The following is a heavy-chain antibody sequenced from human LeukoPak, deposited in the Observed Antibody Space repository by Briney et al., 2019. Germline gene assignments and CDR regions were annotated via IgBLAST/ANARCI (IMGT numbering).Heavy chain of an antibody. D-gene: IGHD6-19*01. Sequence: SETLSLTCTVSGGSISSYYWSWIRQPPGKGLEWIGYIYYSGSTNYNPSLKSRVTISVDTSKNQFSLKLSSVTAADTAVYYCASASGWYSVFRNDYWGQGTLVTVSS. CDR2: IYYSGST. CDR3: ASASGWYSVFRNDY. CDR1: GGSISSYY. V-gene: IGHV4-59*01. J-gene: IGHJ4*02.